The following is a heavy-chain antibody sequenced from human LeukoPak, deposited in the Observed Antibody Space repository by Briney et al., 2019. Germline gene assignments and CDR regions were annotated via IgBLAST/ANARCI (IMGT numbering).Heavy chain of an antibody. Sequence: GGSLRLSCAASGFTFSSYSMNWVRQAPGKGLEWVSYISSSSSTIYYADSVKGRFTISRDNAKNSLYLQMNRLRAEDTAVYYCAREEQLGPFDYWGQGTLVTVSS. D-gene: IGHD6-6*01. CDR1: GFTFSSYS. CDR3: AREEQLGPFDY. CDR2: ISSSSSTI. J-gene: IGHJ4*02. V-gene: IGHV3-48*01.